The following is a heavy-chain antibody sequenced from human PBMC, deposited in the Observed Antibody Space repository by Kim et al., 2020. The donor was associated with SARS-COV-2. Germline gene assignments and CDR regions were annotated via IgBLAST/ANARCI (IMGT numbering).Heavy chain of an antibody. CDR2: IIGGDTK. CDR3: AKDQISGDGCWYFVA. J-gene: IGHJ2*01. V-gene: IGHV3-23*01. Sequence: GGSLRLSCVASGLSFSGYAMAWVRQAPGKGLECVSGIIGGDTKYYADSVKGRFSIYRDNSKKTVYLDVNSLRVEDTAIYYCAKDQISGDGCWYFVARGRGTLVSVSS. D-gene: IGHD7-27*01. CDR1: GLSFSGYA.